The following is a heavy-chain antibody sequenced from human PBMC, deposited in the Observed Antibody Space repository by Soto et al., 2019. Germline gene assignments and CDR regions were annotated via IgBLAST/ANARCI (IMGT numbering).Heavy chain of an antibody. Sequence: GGSLRLSCAASGFSFSSYAMSWVRQAPGKGLEWVSSISGSGGSTDYADSVKGRFTISRDNSRNTLFLQMNSLRAEDTAVFYCAKQPSPYCYTTNCPGWFDPWGQGTLVTVSS. CDR1: GFSFSSYA. CDR2: ISGSGGST. D-gene: IGHD2-2*01. V-gene: IGHV3-23*01. CDR3: AKQPSPYCYTTNCPGWFDP. J-gene: IGHJ5*02.